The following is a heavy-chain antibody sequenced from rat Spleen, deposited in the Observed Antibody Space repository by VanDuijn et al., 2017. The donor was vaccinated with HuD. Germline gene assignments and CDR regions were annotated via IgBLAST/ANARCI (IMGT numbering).Heavy chain of an antibody. Sequence: EVQLVESGGGLVQPGRSLKLSCVASGFTFSDYGVAWVRQAPTQGLEWVATISYGDSSGHSSTYYRDSVKGRFTISRDNAKSSLYLQMDSLRSEDTATYYCARRHYGYTDYFDYWGQGVMVTVSS. J-gene: IGHJ2*01. CDR3: ARRHYGYTDYFDY. V-gene: IGHV5-29*01. CDR1: GFTFSDYG. CDR2: ISYGDSSGHSST. D-gene: IGHD1-9*01.